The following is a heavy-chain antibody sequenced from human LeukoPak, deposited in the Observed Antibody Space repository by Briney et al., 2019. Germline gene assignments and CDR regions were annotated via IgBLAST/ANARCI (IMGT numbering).Heavy chain of an antibody. J-gene: IGHJ3*02. CDR3: TRDPPRRDDAFDI. V-gene: IGHV3-49*03. CDR1: GFTFGDYA. Sequence: PGGSVRLSCTASGFTFGDYAMSWFRQAPGKGLEWVGFIRSKAYGGTTEYAASVKGRFTISRDDSKSIAYLQMNSLKTEDTAVYYCTRDPPRRDDAFDIWGQGTMVTVSS. CDR2: IRSKAYGGTT.